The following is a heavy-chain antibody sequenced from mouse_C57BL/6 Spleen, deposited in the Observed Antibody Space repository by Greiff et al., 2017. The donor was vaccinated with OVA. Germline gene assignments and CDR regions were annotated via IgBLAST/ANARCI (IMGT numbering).Heavy chain of an antibody. J-gene: IGHJ3*01. Sequence: QVQLQQSGAELVRPGASVTLSCKASGYTFTDYEMHWVKQTPVHGLEWIGAIDPETGGTAYNQKFKGKAILTADKSSSTAYMELRSLTSEDSAVYYCTSYPPPGSSYWFAYWGQGTLVTVSA. D-gene: IGHD1-1*01. CDR2: IDPETGGT. V-gene: IGHV1-15*01. CDR1: GYTFTDYE. CDR3: TSYPPPGSSYWFAY.